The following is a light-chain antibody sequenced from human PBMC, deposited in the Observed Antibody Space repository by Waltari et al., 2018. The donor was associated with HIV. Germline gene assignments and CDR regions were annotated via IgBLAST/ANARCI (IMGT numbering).Light chain of an antibody. CDR2: NEV. Sequence: QSVLTQPPSASGIPGQRVTIPCSGTRSNIGSNTVNWYQKLPGTAPKHRIYNEVQRPSGVPGRFSGAGSGGSAGLAINGLQAEGEAGYYCASWDGRLNGQGVFGGGTTLTVL. V-gene: IGLV1-44*01. CDR1: RSNIGSNT. CDR3: ASWDGRLNGQGV. J-gene: IGLJ3*02.